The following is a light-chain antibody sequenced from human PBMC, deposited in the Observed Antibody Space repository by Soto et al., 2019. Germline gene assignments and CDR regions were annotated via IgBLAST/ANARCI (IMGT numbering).Light chain of an antibody. CDR1: QSVSSNY. CDR2: GAS. CDR3: QLYGSSPRT. Sequence: EIVLTQSPGTLSLSPGERATLSCRASQSVSSNYLAWYQQKPGKAPRLFIYGASSRATGIPDRFSGSGSGTDFTLTISRLEPEDFAVYYCQLYGSSPRTFGQGTKVEI. V-gene: IGKV3-20*01. J-gene: IGKJ1*01.